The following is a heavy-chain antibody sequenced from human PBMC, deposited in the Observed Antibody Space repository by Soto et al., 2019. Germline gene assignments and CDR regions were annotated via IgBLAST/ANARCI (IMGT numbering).Heavy chain of an antibody. Sequence: PSETLSLTCTVSGGSISSGGYYWSWIRQHPGKGLEWIGYIYYSGSTYYNTSLKSRVTISVDTSKNQFSLKLSSVTAADTAVYKCARDGGYSSGGIDAFNIWGQGKMVTVS. CDR2: IYYSGST. J-gene: IGHJ3*02. V-gene: IGHV4-31*03. CDR3: ARDGGYSSGGIDAFNI. CDR1: GGSISSGGYY. D-gene: IGHD6-25*01.